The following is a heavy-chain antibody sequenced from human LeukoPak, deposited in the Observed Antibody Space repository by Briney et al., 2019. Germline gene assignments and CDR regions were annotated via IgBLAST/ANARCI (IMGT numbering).Heavy chain of an antibody. D-gene: IGHD5-18*01. Sequence: SETLSLTCTVAGGSISSYYWSWIRQPPGKVREWIGYIYTSGSTNYNPSLKSRVTISVATSKNQFSLKLSSVTAADTAVYYCARLGYSYGLGYYYYYMDVWGKGTTVTVSS. CDR2: IYTSGST. CDR1: GGSISSYY. CDR3: ARLGYSYGLGYYYYYMDV. J-gene: IGHJ6*03. V-gene: IGHV4-4*09.